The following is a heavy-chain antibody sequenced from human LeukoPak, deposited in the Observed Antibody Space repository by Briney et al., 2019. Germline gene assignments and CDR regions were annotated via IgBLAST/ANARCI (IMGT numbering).Heavy chain of an antibody. D-gene: IGHD6-13*01. Sequence: GGSLRLSCAASGFTFSSYAMNWVRQAPGKGLEWVSAISGSGGSTYYADSVKGRFTISRDNSKNTLYLQMNSLRAEDTAVYYCAKGVYSSSWYYFDYWGQGTLVTVSS. CDR2: ISGSGGST. CDR1: GFTFSSYA. CDR3: AKGVYSSSWYYFDY. J-gene: IGHJ4*02. V-gene: IGHV3-23*01.